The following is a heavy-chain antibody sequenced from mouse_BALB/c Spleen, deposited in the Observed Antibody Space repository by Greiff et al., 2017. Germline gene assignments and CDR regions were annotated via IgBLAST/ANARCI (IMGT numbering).Heavy chain of an antibody. CDR2: IYWDDDK. J-gene: IGHJ3*01. V-gene: IGHV8-12*01. CDR1: GFSLSTSGMG. CDR3: ARREGGYEGPFAY. D-gene: IGHD2-2*01. Sequence: QVTLKVSGPGILQPSQTLSLTCSFSGFSLSTSGMGVSWIRQPSGKGLEWLAHIYWDDDKRYNPSLKSRLTISKDTSRNQVFLKITSVDTADTATYYCARREGGYEGPFAYWGQGTLVTVSA.